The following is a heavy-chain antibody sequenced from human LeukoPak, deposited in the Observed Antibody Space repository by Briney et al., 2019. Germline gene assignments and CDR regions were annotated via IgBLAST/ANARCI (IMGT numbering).Heavy chain of an antibody. CDR2: IKQDGSEK. D-gene: IGHD3-10*01. J-gene: IGHJ4*02. V-gene: IGHV3-7*01. CDR3: ARSARGYGSGSYYVY. CDR1: GFTFSSYW. Sequence: GGSLRLSCAASGFTFSSYWMNWVRQAPGKGLEWVANIKQDGSEKYYVDSVKGRFTISRDNAKNSLYLQMNSLRAEDTAVYYCARSARGYGSGSYYVYWGQGTLVTVSS.